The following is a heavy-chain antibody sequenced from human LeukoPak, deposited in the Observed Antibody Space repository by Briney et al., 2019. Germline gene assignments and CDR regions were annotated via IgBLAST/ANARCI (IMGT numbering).Heavy chain of an antibody. CDR2: IYSGGST. V-gene: IGHV3-66*01. J-gene: IGHJ5*02. D-gene: IGHD2-21*02. CDR1: GFTVSSNY. CDR3: ARSPVVVTAILVGWFDP. Sequence: GGSLRLSCAASGFTVSSNYMSWVRQAPGKGLEWVSVIYSGGSTYYADSVKGRFTISRDNSKNTLYLQMNSLRAEDTAVYYCARSPVVVTAILVGWFDPWGQGTLVTVSS.